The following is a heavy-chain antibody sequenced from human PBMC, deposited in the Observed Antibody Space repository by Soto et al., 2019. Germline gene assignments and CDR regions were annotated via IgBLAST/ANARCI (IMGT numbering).Heavy chain of an antibody. CDR1: GYTFTSYG. D-gene: IGHD3-3*01. CDR2: ISAYNGNT. V-gene: IGHV1-18*01. Sequence: ASVKVSCKASGYTFTSYGISWVRQAPGQGLEWMGWISAYNGNTNYAQKLQGRVSMTTDTSTSTGYMELSSLRSEDTAVYYCGRDLPLADDHWRQGTLVTLSS. CDR3: GRDLPLADDH. J-gene: IGHJ4*02.